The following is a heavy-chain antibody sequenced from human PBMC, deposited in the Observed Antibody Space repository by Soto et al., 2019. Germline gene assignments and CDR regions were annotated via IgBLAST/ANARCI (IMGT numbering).Heavy chain of an antibody. Sequence: EVQLLESGGGLVQPGGSLRLSCAASGFTFSNYAMRWVRQAPGKGLEWVSAISGSGGSTYYADSVKGRFTISRDNSKNTLYLQMNSLRAEDTAVYYCARRGSGSYHDYWGQGTLVTVSS. CDR1: GFTFSNYA. CDR2: ISGSGGST. D-gene: IGHD1-26*01. V-gene: IGHV3-23*01. CDR3: ARRGSGSYHDY. J-gene: IGHJ4*02.